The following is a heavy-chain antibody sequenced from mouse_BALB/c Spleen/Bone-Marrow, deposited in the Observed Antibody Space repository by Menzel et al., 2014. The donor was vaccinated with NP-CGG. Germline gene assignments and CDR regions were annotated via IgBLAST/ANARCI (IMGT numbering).Heavy chain of an antibody. CDR2: INPSTGYT. D-gene: IGHD4-1*01. V-gene: IGHV1-7*01. CDR1: GYTFTSYW. J-gene: IGHJ2*01. CDR3: ATGYYFDY. Sequence: QVHVEQSGAELAKPGASVKMSCKASGYTFTSYWMHWVKQRPGQGLEWIGYINPSTGYTEYNQKFKDKATLTADKSSSTAYMQLSSLTSEDSAVYYCATGYYFDYRGQGTTLTVSS.